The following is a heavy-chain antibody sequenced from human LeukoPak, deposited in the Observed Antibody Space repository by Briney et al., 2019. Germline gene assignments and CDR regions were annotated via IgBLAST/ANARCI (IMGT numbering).Heavy chain of an antibody. J-gene: IGHJ6*02. V-gene: IGHV4-34*01. CDR1: GGSFSGYY. CDR3: ARAIGSSGLYPSGWQQSVGYYYGMDV. D-gene: IGHD5-12*01. CDR2: INHSGST. Sequence: SETLSLTCAVYGGSFSGYYWSWIRHPLGKGLEWMGEINHSGSTNYNPSLKSRVNISVDTSKNKFSLKLSSVTAADTAVYYCARAIGSSGLYPSGWQQSVGYYYGMDVWGQGTTVTVSS.